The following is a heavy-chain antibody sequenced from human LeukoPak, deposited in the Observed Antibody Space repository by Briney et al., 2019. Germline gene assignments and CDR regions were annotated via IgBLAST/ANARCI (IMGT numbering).Heavy chain of an antibody. CDR2: IYYSGST. V-gene: IGHV4-30-4*01. Sequence: SQTLSLTCTVSGGSISSGDYYWSWIRQPPGKGLEWIGYIYYSGSTYYNPSLKSRVTISVDASKNQFSLKLSSVTAADTAVYYCARDQRGCSGGSCYSAWFDPWGQGTLVTVSS. CDR1: GGSISSGDYY. J-gene: IGHJ5*02. D-gene: IGHD2-15*01. CDR3: ARDQRGCSGGSCYSAWFDP.